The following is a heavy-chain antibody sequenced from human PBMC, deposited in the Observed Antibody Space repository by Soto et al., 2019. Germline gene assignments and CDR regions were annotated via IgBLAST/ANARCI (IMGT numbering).Heavy chain of an antibody. V-gene: IGHV3-74*01. CDR1: GFIFKMYW. CDR2: IYNDGTYS. J-gene: IGHJ4*02. CDR3: TRGPRPISTGTGAY. Sequence: GGSLRLSXAASGFIFKMYWMHWVRQSPGKGLVWISRIYNDGTYSDYADSVRGRFTISRDNVNDTLYLQMNNLRAEDSGLYYCTRGPRPISTGTGAYWGQGTQVTVSS. D-gene: IGHD3-10*01.